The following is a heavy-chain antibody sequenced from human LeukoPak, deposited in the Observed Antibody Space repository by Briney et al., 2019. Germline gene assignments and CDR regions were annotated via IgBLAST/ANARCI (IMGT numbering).Heavy chain of an antibody. V-gene: IGHV3-30*18. CDR1: GFTFSSYG. CDR2: ISYDGSNK. D-gene: IGHD3-10*01. Sequence: GGSLRLSCAASGFTFSSYGMHWVRQAPGKGLEWVAVISYDGSNKYYADSVKGRFTISRDNSKNTLYLQMNSLRAEDTAVYYCAKSPTYHYGSGSPILYGMDVWGQGTTVTVSS. CDR3: AKSPTYHYGSGSPILYGMDV. J-gene: IGHJ6*02.